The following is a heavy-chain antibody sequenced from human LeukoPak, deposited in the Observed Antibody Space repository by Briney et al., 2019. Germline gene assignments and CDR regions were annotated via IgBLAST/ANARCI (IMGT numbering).Heavy chain of an antibody. D-gene: IGHD6-19*01. J-gene: IGHJ6*03. Sequence: GGSLRLSCAASRFTFSSYGMTWVRQAPGKGLEWVSSIGGSGGTFYADSVKGRFTISRDNSKNTLYLQMNSLRAEDTAVYYCARASGWYYYYYMDVWGKGTTVTVSS. CDR1: RFTFSSYG. CDR3: ARASGWYYYYYMDV. CDR2: IGGSGGT. V-gene: IGHV3-23*01.